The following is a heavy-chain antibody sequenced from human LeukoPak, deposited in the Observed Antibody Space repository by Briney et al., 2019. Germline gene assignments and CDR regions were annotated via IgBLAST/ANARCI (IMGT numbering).Heavy chain of an antibody. CDR1: GYSIRSAYY. J-gene: IGHJ4*02. CDR3: ARGRYTYYYDSSGYKFDY. V-gene: IGHV4-34*01. CDR2: INHSGST. D-gene: IGHD3-22*01. Sequence: SETLSLTCTVSGYSIRSAYYWSWIRQPPGKGLEWIGEINHSGSTNYNPSLRGRVTISVDTSKNQFSLKLSSVTAAGTAVYYCARGRYTYYYDSSGYKFDYWGQGTLVTVSS.